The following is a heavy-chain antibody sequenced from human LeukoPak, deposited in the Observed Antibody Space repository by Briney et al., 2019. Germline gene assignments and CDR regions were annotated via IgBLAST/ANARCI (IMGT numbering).Heavy chain of an antibody. CDR1: GGSISSSSYY. Sequence: SETLSLTCTVSGGSISSSSYYWGWIRQPPGKGLEWIGSIYYSGSTYYNPSLKSRVTIPVDTSKNQFSLKLSSVTTADTAVYYCARDCGYSSSWAVDYWGQGTLVTVSS. J-gene: IGHJ4*02. D-gene: IGHD6-13*01. CDR3: ARDCGYSSSWAVDY. CDR2: IYYSGST. V-gene: IGHV4-39*07.